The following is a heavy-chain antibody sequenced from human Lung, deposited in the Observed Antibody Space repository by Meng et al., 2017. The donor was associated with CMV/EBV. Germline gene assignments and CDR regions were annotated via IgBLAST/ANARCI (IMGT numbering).Heavy chain of an antibody. Sequence: SETLSLTCAVYGGSFSGYYWSWIRQPPGKGLEWIGEINHSGSTNYNPSLKSRVTISVDTSKNQFSLKLSSVTAADTAVYYCARASRYCSSTSCYRRGWFDPWGQGTXVTVYS. J-gene: IGHJ5*02. V-gene: IGHV4-34*01. CDR1: GGSFSGYY. CDR2: INHSGST. CDR3: ARASRYCSSTSCYRRGWFDP. D-gene: IGHD2-2*02.